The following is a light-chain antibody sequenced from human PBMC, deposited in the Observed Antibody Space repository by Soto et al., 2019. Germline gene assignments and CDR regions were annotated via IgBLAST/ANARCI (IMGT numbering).Light chain of an antibody. CDR2: GAS. CDR1: QSVSSSY. Sequence: EIVLTQSPGSLSLSPGERATLSCRASQSVSSSYLAWYQQKPGQAPRLLIYGASSRATGIPDRFSGSGSGTDFTLTISRLEPEDFAVYYCQHYGSSPTFGQGTRGDIK. J-gene: IGKJ1*01. V-gene: IGKV3-20*01. CDR3: QHYGSSPT.